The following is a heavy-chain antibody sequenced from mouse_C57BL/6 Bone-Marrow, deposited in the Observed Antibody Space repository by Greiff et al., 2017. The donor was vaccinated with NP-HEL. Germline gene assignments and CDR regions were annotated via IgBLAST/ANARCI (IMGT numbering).Heavy chain of an antibody. CDR1: GYTFTSYG. D-gene: IGHD2-1*01. CDR2: IYPRSGNT. V-gene: IGHV1-81*01. CDR3: AKLARYYGNYDYYAMDY. J-gene: IGHJ4*01. Sequence: QLQQSGAELARPGASVKLSCKASGYTFTSYGISWVKQRTGQGLEWIGEIYPRSGNTYYNEKFKGKATLTADKSSSTAYMELRSLTSEDSAVYFCAKLARYYGNYDYYAMDYWGQGTSVTVSS.